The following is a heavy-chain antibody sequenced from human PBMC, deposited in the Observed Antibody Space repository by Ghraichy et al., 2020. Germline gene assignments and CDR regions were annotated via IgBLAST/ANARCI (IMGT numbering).Heavy chain of an antibody. D-gene: IGHD2-15*01. V-gene: IGHV3-66*01. J-gene: IGHJ6*02. Sequence: GESLNISCAVSGFTVSSNYMTWVRQAPGKGLEWVSVIYSGGTTYYADSVKGRFTISRDISKNTLYLQMDSLRAEDTAGYYCATKFCSGGSCYSVDPLYFYYGMDVWGQGTTVTVSS. CDR3: ATKFCSGGSCYSVDPLYFYYGMDV. CDR1: GFTVSSNY. CDR2: IYSGGTT.